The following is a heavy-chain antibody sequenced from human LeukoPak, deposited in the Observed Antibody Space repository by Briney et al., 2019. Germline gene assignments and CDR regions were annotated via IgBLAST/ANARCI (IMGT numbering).Heavy chain of an antibody. J-gene: IGHJ5*02. Sequence: SETLSLTCAVSGYSISSGYYWGWIRQPPGKGQEWIGSIYHSGSTYYNPSLKSRVTISVDTSKNQFSLKLSSVTAADTAVYYCARGGVTAAKNWFDPWGQGTLVTVSS. V-gene: IGHV4-38-2*01. CDR3: ARGGVTAAKNWFDP. CDR2: IYHSGST. CDR1: GYSISSGYY. D-gene: IGHD2-21*02.